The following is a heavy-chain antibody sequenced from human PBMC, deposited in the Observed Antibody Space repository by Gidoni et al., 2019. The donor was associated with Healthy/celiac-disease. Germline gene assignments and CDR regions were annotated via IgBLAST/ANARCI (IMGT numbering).Heavy chain of an antibody. CDR1: GFTFSSYS. CDR3: ARGGSLSNYYFDY. V-gene: IGHV3-21*01. Sequence: EVQSVESGGGLVKPGGSLRLSCAASGFTFSSYSMNWVRQAPGKGLEWVSSIISSSSYIYYADSVKGRFTISRDNAKNSLYLQMNSLRAEDTAVYYCARGGSLSNYYFDYWGQGTLVTVSS. J-gene: IGHJ4*02. CDR2: IISSSSYI. D-gene: IGHD2-15*01.